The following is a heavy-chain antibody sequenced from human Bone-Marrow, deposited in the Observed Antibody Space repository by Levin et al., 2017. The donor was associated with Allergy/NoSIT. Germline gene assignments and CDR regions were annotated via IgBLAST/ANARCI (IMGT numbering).Heavy chain of an antibody. CDR1: GFTFSSSG. D-gene: IGHD2-21*01. J-gene: IGHJ6*02. CDR3: ARDRVPRAIFYYYGMDV. Sequence: LSLTCAASGFTFSSSGMHWVRQAPGKGLEWVAVIWYDGSNKYYADSVKGRFTISRDNSKNTLYLQMNSLRAEDTAVYYCARDRVPRAIFYYYGMDVWGQGTTVTVSS. V-gene: IGHV3-33*01. CDR2: IWYDGSNK.